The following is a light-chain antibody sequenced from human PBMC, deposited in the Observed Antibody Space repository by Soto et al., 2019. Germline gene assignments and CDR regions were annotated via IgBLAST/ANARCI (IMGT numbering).Light chain of an antibody. CDR3: QQYNSYPYT. V-gene: IGKV1-5*01. Sequence: DIQMTQSPSTLSASVGDRVTITCRASQSISSWLAWYQQKPGKAPKPLIYDASSLESGVPSRFSGSGSGTEFTLTISNLQPDDFATYYCQQYNSYPYTFGQGTKLEIK. CDR2: DAS. CDR1: QSISSW. J-gene: IGKJ2*01.